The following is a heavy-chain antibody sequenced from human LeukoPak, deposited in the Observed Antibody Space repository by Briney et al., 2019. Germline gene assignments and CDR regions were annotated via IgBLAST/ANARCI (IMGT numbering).Heavy chain of an antibody. V-gene: IGHV4-59*01. CDR2: VHYSGDS. CDR1: GNSISSFF. D-gene: IGHD2-8*02. Sequence: SETLSLTCTVSGNSISSFFGSWIRQPPGKGLEWIGSVHYSGDSKYNPSLRSRVSLSIDTSKQQFSLRLSSVTAADTAVYYCARDIVLERNRWNYFESWGQGALVTVSS. J-gene: IGHJ4*02. CDR3: ARDIVLERNRWNYFES.